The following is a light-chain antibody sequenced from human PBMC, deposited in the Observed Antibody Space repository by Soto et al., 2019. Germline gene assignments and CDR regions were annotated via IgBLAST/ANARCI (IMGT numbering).Light chain of an antibody. CDR3: QSYDSSLRGV. V-gene: IGLV1-40*01. Sequence: QSVLTQPPSVSGAPGQRVTISCTGSSSNIGAGYDVHWYQQLPGTAPKLLIYGNSNRPSGVPDRFSGSKSGTSASLAITGLQAEDEADYYCQSYDSSLRGVFGTGTQVTVL. CDR2: GNS. J-gene: IGLJ1*01. CDR1: SSNIGAGYD.